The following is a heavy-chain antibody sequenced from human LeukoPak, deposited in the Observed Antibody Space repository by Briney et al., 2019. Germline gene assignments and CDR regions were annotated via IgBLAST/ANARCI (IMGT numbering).Heavy chain of an antibody. Sequence: GGSLRLSCAASGFTFGTYSMNWVRQAPGKGLEWVSFISTSSSTIYYADSVRGRFTISRDNAKNSLYLQMNSLRDEDTAVYYCTKGETAVTSYLHFWGQGTLVTVSS. CDR3: TKGETAVTSYLHF. CDR2: ISTSSSTI. V-gene: IGHV3-48*02. CDR1: GFTFGTYS. J-gene: IGHJ4*02. D-gene: IGHD4-17*01.